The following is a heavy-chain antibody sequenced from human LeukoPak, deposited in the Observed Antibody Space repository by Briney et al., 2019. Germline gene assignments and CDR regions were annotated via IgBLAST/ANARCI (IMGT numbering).Heavy chain of an antibody. CDR1: GFIVNTYY. V-gene: IGHV3-53*01. Sequence: GGSLRLSCAVSGFIVNTYYMSWVRQAPGKGLEWVSIIYSDGSTYYADSVKGRFTISRDTSKNTLFLQMNSLRAEDTAVYYCARIYSGSHYSWGQGTLVTVSS. CDR3: ARIYSGSHYS. J-gene: IGHJ4*02. CDR2: IYSDGST. D-gene: IGHD1-26*01.